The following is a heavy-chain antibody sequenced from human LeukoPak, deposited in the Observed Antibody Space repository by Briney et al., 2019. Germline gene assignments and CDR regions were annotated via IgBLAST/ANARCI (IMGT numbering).Heavy chain of an antibody. J-gene: IGHJ6*03. D-gene: IGHD2-15*01. CDR1: GFTFRSYG. V-gene: IGHV3-48*02. CDR2: IRSRSDII. CDR3: AGAGGSGGSYYYYYMDV. Sequence: PGGSPRLSCAASGFTFRSYGMNWVRQAPGKGLEWVSYIRSRSDIIYYADSVEGRFTISRDDAKNSLYLQMNSLRDEDTAVYYCAGAGGSGGSYYYYYMDVWGKGTTVTVSS.